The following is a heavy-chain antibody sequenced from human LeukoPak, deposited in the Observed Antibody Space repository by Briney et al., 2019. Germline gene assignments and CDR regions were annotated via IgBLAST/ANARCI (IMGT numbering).Heavy chain of an antibody. CDR2: ISSSGSTI. Sequence: GGSLRLSCAASGFTFSSYEMNWVRQAPGKGLEWVSYISSSGSTIYYADSAKGRFTISRDNAKNSLYLQMNSLRAEDTAVYYCAREWARPYASGSYHIDYWRQGTLVTVS. CDR3: AREWARPYASGSYHIDY. J-gene: IGHJ4*02. CDR1: GFTFSSYE. D-gene: IGHD3-10*01. V-gene: IGHV3-48*03.